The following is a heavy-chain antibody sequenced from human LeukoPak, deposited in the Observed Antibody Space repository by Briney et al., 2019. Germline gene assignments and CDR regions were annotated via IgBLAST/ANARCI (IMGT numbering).Heavy chain of an antibody. CDR3: ARDSGQLAFDY. Sequence: GGSLRLSCAASGFTVSSNYMSWVHQAPGKGLEWVSVIYSGGSTYYADSVKGRFTISRDNSKNTLYLQMNSLRAEDTAVYYCARDSGQLAFDYWGQGTLVTVSS. D-gene: IGHD2-2*01. J-gene: IGHJ4*02. CDR1: GFTVSSNY. CDR2: IYSGGST. V-gene: IGHV3-53*01.